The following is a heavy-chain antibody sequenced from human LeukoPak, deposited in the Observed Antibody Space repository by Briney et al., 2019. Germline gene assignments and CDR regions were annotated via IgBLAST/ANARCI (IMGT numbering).Heavy chain of an antibody. V-gene: IGHV3-11*01. CDR3: AKDILAAGLFFDY. D-gene: IGHD6-13*01. Sequence: GGSLRLSCAASGFVFSDYYMGWVRQAPGKGLEWVSYISNKGSSSTTYYADSVKGRFTISRDDAQNSLYLQMNSLRADDTAVYYCAKDILAAGLFFDYWGQGILVTVSS. J-gene: IGHJ4*02. CDR1: GFVFSDYY. CDR2: ISNKGSSSTT.